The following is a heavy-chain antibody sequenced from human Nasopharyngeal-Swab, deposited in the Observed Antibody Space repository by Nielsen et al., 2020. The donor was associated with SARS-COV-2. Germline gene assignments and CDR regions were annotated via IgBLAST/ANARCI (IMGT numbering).Heavy chain of an antibody. D-gene: IGHD6-13*01. CDR3: AKEGGGGQQLVRYFDY. CDR2: ISYDGSNK. CDR1: GFTFSSYG. J-gene: IGHJ4*02. Sequence: GGSLRLSCAASGFTFSSYGMHWVRQAPGKGLEWVAVISYDGSNKYYADSVKGRFTISRDNSKNTLYLQMNSLRAEDTAVYSGAKEGGGGQQLVRYFDYWGQGTLVTVSS. V-gene: IGHV3-30*18.